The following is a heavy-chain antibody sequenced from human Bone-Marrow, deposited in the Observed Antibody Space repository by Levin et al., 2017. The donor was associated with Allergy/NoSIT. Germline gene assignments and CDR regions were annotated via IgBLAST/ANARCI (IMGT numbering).Heavy chain of an antibody. Sequence: SQTLSLTCTVSGDSISRYYWSWIRQPPGKGLEWIGYIYYSGSTNYNPSLKSRVTISVDTSKNQFSLDLNFVTAADTAVYYCARDAQTSPTRNYGMDVLGQGTTVTVSS. CDR3: ARDAQTSPTRNYGMDV. CDR2: IYYSGST. CDR1: GDSISRYY. J-gene: IGHJ6*02. V-gene: IGHV4-59*01.